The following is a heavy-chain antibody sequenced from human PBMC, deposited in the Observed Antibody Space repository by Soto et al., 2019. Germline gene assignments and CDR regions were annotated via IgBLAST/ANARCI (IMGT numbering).Heavy chain of an antibody. CDR3: TRAVEYYDILGAFDI. J-gene: IGHJ3*02. CDR2: IRSKAYGGTT. Sequence: GGSLRLSXTASGFTFGDYAMSWVRQAPGKGLEWVGFIRSKAYGGTTEYAASVKGRFTISRDDSKSIAYLQMNSLKTEDTAVYHCTRAVEYYDILGAFDIWGQGTMVTVSS. D-gene: IGHD3-22*01. V-gene: IGHV3-49*04. CDR1: GFTFGDYA.